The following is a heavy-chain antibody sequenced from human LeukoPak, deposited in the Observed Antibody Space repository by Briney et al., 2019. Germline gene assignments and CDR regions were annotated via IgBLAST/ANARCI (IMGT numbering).Heavy chain of an antibody. D-gene: IGHD6-19*01. CDR1: GGSISSYY. J-gene: IGHJ4*02. Sequence: SETLSLTCTVSGGSISSYYWSWIRQPAGKGLEWIGRIYTSGSTNYNPSLKSRVTMSVDTSNNQFSLKLTSVTAADKGVYYCARMMDSSGDFDYWGQGTLVTVSS. CDR3: ARMMDSSGDFDY. CDR2: IYTSGST. V-gene: IGHV4-4*07.